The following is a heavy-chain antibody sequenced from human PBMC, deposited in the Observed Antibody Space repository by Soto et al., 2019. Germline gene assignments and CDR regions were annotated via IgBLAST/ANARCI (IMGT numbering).Heavy chain of an antibody. Sequence: QVQLVESGGGVVQPGRSLRLSCAASGFTFSSYAMHWVCQAPGKGLEWVAVISYDGSNKYYADSVKGRFTISRDNSKNTLYLQMNSLRAEDTAVYYCARDDYSSGTRGMDVWGQGTTVTVSS. V-gene: IGHV3-30-3*01. D-gene: IGHD6-19*01. CDR2: ISYDGSNK. CDR3: ARDDYSSGTRGMDV. J-gene: IGHJ6*02. CDR1: GFTFSSYA.